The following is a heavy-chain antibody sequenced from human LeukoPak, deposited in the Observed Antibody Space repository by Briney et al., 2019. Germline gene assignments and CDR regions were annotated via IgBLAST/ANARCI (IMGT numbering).Heavy chain of an antibody. CDR3: ARWGAYCSSTSCPHNWFDP. Sequence: SETLSLTCAVYGGSFSGYYWSWIRQPPGKGLEWIGEINHSGSTNYNPSLKSRVTISVDTSKNQFSLKLSSVTAADTVVYYCARWGAYCSSTSCPHNWFDPWGQGTLVTVSS. CDR1: GGSFSGYY. J-gene: IGHJ5*02. V-gene: IGHV4-34*01. CDR2: INHSGST. D-gene: IGHD2-2*01.